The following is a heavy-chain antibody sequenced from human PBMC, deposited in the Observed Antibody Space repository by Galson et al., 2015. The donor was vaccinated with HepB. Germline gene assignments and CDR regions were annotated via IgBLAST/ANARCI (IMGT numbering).Heavy chain of an antibody. CDR3: ARAILSLRIAVAGPVYGMDV. CDR1: GFNIGNHA. J-gene: IGHJ6*02. Sequence: SLRLSCAASGFNIGNHAMNWVRQAPGKGLEWVSVIYSGGSTYYADSVKGRFTISRDNSKNTLYLQMNSLRAEDTAVYYCARAILSLRIAVAGPVYGMDVWGQGTTVTVSS. CDR2: IYSGGST. V-gene: IGHV3-66*01. D-gene: IGHD6-19*01.